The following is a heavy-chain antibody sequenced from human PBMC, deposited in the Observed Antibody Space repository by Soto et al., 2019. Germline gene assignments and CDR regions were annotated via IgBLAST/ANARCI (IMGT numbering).Heavy chain of an antibody. CDR1: GYTFSSYS. V-gene: IGHV1-18*01. CDR2: ISAYNGNT. CDR3: EREGIDCSGGSCYSYKWFDP. J-gene: IGHJ5*02. D-gene: IGHD2-15*01. Sequence: ASVKVSCKASGYTFSSYSISWVRQAPGQGLEWMGWISAYNGNTNYAQKLQGRVTMTTDTSTSTAYMELRSLRSDDTAVYYCEREGIDCSGGSCYSYKWFDPWGQGTLVTVSS.